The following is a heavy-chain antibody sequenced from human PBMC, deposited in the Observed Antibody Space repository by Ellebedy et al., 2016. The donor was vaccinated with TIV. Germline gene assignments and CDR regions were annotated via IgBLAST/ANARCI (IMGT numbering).Heavy chain of an antibody. CDR2: IKQDGSEK. J-gene: IGHJ4*02. D-gene: IGHD6-19*01. CDR3: ARDQWLGRAYYFDS. V-gene: IGHV3-7*01. CDR1: GFTFRNYW. Sequence: GGSLRFSCGTSGFTFRNYWMTWVRQAPGKGLEWVANIKQDGSEKYYVDSVKGRFSISRDNTKNSLYLQMNSLTDEDTAVYYCARDQWLGRAYYFDSWGQGTLVTVSS.